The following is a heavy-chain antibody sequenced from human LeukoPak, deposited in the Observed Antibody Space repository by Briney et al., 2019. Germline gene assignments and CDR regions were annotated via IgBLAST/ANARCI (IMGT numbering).Heavy chain of an antibody. Sequence: SETLSLTCTVSGGSISSSSYYWGWIRQPPGKGLEWIGSIYYSGSTYYNPSLKSRVTISVDTSKNQFSLKPSSVTAADTAVYYCARVVVHPNHYFQHWGQGTLVTVSS. J-gene: IGHJ1*01. CDR2: IYYSGST. CDR1: GGSISSSSYY. V-gene: IGHV4-39*01. D-gene: IGHD2-15*01. CDR3: ARVVVHPNHYFQH.